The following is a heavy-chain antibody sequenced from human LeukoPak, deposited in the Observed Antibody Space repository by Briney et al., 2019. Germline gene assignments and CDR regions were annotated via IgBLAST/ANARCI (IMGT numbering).Heavy chain of an antibody. CDR1: GFTVSSNY. V-gene: IGHV3-23*01. J-gene: IGHJ6*03. Sequence: GSLRLSCAASGFTVSSNYMSWVRQAPGKGLEWVSAISGSGGSTYYADSVKGRFTISRDNSKNTLYLQMNSLRAEDTAVYYCAKRTKDIVVVPAAIRGYYYYYMDVWGKGTTVTVSS. CDR3: AKRTKDIVVVPAAIRGYYYYYMDV. D-gene: IGHD2-2*02. CDR2: ISGSGGST.